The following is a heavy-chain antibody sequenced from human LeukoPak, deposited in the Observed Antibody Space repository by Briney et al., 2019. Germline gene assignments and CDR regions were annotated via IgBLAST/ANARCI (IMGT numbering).Heavy chain of an antibody. CDR2: IYTSGST. J-gene: IGHJ6*02. Sequence: SETLSLTCAVSRGSISSGNDYWNWIRQPAGKGLEWIGRIYTSGSTNYNPSLKSRVTISVDTSKNQFSLKLSSVTAEDTAVYYCARDASNGGKWGYYYGMDVWGQGTTVTVSS. V-gene: IGHV4-61*02. CDR1: RGSISSGNDY. D-gene: IGHD4-23*01. CDR3: ARDASNGGKWGYYYGMDV.